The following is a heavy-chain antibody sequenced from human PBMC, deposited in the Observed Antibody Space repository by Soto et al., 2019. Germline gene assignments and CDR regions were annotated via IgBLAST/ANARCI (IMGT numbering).Heavy chain of an antibody. D-gene: IGHD3-16*02. Sequence: EMQLLESGGGLEQPGGSLRLSCAASGFTFSYYAMSWVRQAPGKGLEWVSGISGGGDSTYYADSVKGRFTISRDNSKNTLYLQINSLTAEDTAVYYCAKDLLMITFGEVIAHFDCWGQGTLVTVSS. CDR3: AKDLLMITFGEVIAHFDC. CDR1: GFTFSYYA. V-gene: IGHV3-23*01. J-gene: IGHJ4*02. CDR2: ISGGGDST.